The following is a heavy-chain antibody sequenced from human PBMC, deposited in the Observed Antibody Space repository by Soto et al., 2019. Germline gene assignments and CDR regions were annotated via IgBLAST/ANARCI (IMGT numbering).Heavy chain of an antibody. CDR2: ISSGSSYI. J-gene: IGHJ4*02. Sequence: GGSLRLSCAAFGFDFNKYAMTWVRQAPGKGLQWVSSISSGSSYIYCADSVKGRFTISRNNAKKSLFLQMNSLRAEDTAVYYCARVGYSSSWPLDYWVQGTLVTVSS. V-gene: IGHV3-21*01. CDR1: GFDFNKYA. CDR3: ARVGYSSSWPLDY. D-gene: IGHD6-13*01.